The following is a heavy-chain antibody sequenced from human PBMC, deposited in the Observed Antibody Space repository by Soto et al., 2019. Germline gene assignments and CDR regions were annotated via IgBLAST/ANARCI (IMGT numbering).Heavy chain of an antibody. V-gene: IGHV3-7*01. J-gene: IGHJ5*02. CDR2: IKQDGSEK. CDR3: ARDLVGSRHLNWFDP. D-gene: IGHD2-8*02. Sequence: GGSLRLSCAASGFTFSSYWMSWVRQAPGKGLEWAANIKQDGSEKYYVDSVKGRFTISRDNAKNSLYLQMNSLRAEDTAVYYCARDLVGSRHLNWFDPSGQGTLVTVSS. CDR1: GFTFSSYW.